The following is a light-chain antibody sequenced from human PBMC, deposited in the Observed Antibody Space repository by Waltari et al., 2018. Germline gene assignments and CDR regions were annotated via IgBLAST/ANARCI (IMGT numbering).Light chain of an antibody. J-gene: IGKJ1*01. Sequence: DIQMTQSPSTLSASVGDRVTITCRASQSFTNSLAWYHKKPGKAPKLLIYRAYNLESGVPSRFSGSGSRTEFTLSISRLQPDNFAQCICQQYDNYWTFGQGTKVEIK. CDR1: QSFTNS. CDR2: RAY. CDR3: QQYDNYWT. V-gene: IGKV1-5*03.